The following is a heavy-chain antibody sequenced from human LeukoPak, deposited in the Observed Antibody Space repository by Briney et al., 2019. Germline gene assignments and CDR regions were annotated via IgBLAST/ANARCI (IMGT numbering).Heavy chain of an antibody. CDR2: IGSSTSYI. V-gene: IGHV3-21*06. CDR1: GFTFSTYN. CDR3: ARDNWSYSNYYFDS. J-gene: IGHJ4*02. D-gene: IGHD4-11*01. Sequence: PGGSLRLSCAASGFTFSTYNMNWVRQAPGKGLEWVSVIGSSTSYIDYSDSVKGRFTISRDNAKNSLYLQMNSLRAEDTAVYYCARDNWSYSNYYFDSWGQGTLVTVSS.